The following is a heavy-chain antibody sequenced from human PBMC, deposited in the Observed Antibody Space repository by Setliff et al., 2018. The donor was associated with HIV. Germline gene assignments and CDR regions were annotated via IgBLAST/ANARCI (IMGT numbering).Heavy chain of an antibody. J-gene: IGHJ3*02. CDR3: AMSMTTYPVSRAFDI. CDR2: ISAHNGTT. V-gene: IGHV1-18*01. CDR1: GYTFSDYG. Sequence: ASVKVSCKASGYTFSDYGISWVRQAPGQGLEWMGWISAHNGTTNYAQKFQGRVTITADESTSTAYMELSSLRSEDTAVYYCAMSMTTYPVSRAFDIWGQGTMVTVSS. D-gene: IGHD4-4*01.